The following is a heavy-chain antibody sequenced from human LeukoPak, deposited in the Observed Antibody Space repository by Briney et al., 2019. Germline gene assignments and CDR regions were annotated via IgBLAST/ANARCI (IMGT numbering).Heavy chain of an antibody. CDR2: INHSGST. CDR1: GGSFSGYY. Sequence: SETLSLTCAVYGGSFSGYYWSWIRQPPGKGLEWIGEINHSGSTNYNPSLKSRVTFSVDTSKNLFSLKLTSLTAADTAVYYCATCRDEFGDYGFTSWGQGTLVTVSS. V-gene: IGHV4-34*01. D-gene: IGHD4-17*01. J-gene: IGHJ5*02. CDR3: ATCRDEFGDYGFTS.